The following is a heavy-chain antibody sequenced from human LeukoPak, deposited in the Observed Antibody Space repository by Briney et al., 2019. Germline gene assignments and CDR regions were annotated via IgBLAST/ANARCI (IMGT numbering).Heavy chain of an antibody. D-gene: IGHD6-19*01. Sequence: PPETLSLTCAVYGGSFSVYYWSWIRQPPGKGLEWLGEINHSGSTNYNPSLKRRVTISVDTSKNQFSLKLSSVTAADTAVYYCAREGTSRWNRRAFDIWGQGTMVTVSS. V-gene: IGHV4-34*01. CDR1: GGSFSVYY. J-gene: IGHJ3*02. CDR3: AREGTSRWNRRAFDI. CDR2: INHSGST.